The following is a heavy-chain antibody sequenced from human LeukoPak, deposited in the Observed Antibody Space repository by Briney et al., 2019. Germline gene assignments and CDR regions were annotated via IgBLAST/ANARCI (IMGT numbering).Heavy chain of an antibody. Sequence: GGSLRLSCAASGFTFSSYGMHWVRQAPGKGLEWVAVISYDGSNKYYADSVKGRFTISRDNSKNTLYLQMNSLRAEDTAVYYCAKDGSGCMDYWGQGTLVTVSS. CDR1: GFTFSSYG. J-gene: IGHJ4*02. CDR3: AKDGSGCMDY. CDR2: ISYDGSNK. V-gene: IGHV3-30*18. D-gene: IGHD2-15*01.